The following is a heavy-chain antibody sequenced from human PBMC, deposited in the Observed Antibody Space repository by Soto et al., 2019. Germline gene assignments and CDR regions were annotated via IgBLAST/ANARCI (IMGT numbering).Heavy chain of an antibody. V-gene: IGHV4-39*01. CDR2: IYYSGTT. Sequence: QLQLQESGPGLVKLSETLSLTCTVSGASISSSGYYWGWIRQPPGKGPEWIGSIYYSGTTYYNPSLQTRATISVDTSKNQFSLKLNSVPAADTAVYSCVRGGKYQQQEPYYFDLWGQGTLVTVSS. CDR3: VRGGKYQQQEPYYFDL. D-gene: IGHD3-16*01. J-gene: IGHJ4*02. CDR1: GASISSSGYY.